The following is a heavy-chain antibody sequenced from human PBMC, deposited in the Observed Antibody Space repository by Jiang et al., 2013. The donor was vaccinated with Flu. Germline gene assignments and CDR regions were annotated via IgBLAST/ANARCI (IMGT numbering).Heavy chain of an antibody. CDR1: GDSVSSNSAA. V-gene: IGHV6-1*01. CDR2: TYYRSKWYN. J-gene: IGHJ6*02. D-gene: IGHD3-10*01. CDR3: AIDRLLWFGELLFGGMDV. Sequence: QTLSLTCAISGDSVSSNSAAWNWIRQSPSRGLEWLGRTYYRSKWYNDYAVSVKSRITINPDTSKNQFSLQLNSVTPEDTAVYYCAIDRLLWFGELLFGGMDVWGQGTTVTVSS.